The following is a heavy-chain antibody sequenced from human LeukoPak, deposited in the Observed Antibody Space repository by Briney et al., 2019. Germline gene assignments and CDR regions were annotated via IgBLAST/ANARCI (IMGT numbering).Heavy chain of an antibody. CDR1: GFTFSSYI. CDR3: ARGDFWSGYYTGLY. J-gene: IGHJ4*02. CDR2: ISSSSGYI. V-gene: IGHV3-21*04. D-gene: IGHD3-3*01. Sequence: GGSLRLSCAASGFTFSSYIMNWVRQAPGKGLEWVSSISSSSGYIYYADSVKGRFTISRHNSENTLYLQMNSLRAEDTAVYYCARGDFWSGYYTGLYWGQGTLVTVSS.